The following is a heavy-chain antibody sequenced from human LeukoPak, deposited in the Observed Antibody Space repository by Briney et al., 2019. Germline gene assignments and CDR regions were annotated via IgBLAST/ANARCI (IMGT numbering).Heavy chain of an antibody. D-gene: IGHD6-19*01. CDR1: GYTFTSYD. CDR3: ARAYSSGWSRNYYYYGMDV. V-gene: IGHV1-8*01. J-gene: IGHJ6*02. CDR2: MNPNSGNT. Sequence: ASVKVSCKASGYTFTSYDINWVRQATGQGLEWMGWMNPNSGNTGYAQKFQGRVTMTRNTSISTAYMELSSLRSEDTAVYYCARAYSSGWSRNYYYYGMDVWGQGTTVTVSS.